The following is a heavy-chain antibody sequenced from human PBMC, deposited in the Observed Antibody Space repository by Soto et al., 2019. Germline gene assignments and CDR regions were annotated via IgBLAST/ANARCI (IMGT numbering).Heavy chain of an antibody. Sequence: EVQLVESGGGLVQPGGSLRLSCAASGFPFSSYWMHWVRQAPGKGLVWVSRINSDGSDTNYADSVKGRFTISRDNAKNTLSLQMNSLRVEDTAVYYCARARRESYPYFDYWGPGTLVTVSS. D-gene: IGHD3-16*01. CDR1: GFPFSSYW. J-gene: IGHJ4*02. V-gene: IGHV3-74*01. CDR3: ARARRESYPYFDY. CDR2: INSDGSDT.